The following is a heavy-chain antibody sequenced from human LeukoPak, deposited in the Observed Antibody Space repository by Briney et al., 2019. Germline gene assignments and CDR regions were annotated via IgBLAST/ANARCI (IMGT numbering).Heavy chain of an antibody. CDR1: GYTLTELS. CDR3: ATVDCSSTSCYTPYYYYYMDV. V-gene: IGHV1-24*01. Sequence: ASVKVSCKVSGYTLTELSMHWVRQAPGKGLEWMGGFDPEDGETIYAQKFQGRVTMTEDTSTDTAYMELSSLRSEDTAVYYCATVDCSSTSCYTPYYYYYMDVWGKGTTVTVSS. D-gene: IGHD2-2*02. J-gene: IGHJ6*03. CDR2: FDPEDGET.